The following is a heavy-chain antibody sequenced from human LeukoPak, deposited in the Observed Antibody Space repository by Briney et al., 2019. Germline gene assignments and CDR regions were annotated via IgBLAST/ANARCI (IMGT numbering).Heavy chain of an antibody. J-gene: IGHJ4*02. CDR1: GFTFSTYW. V-gene: IGHV3-74*01. Sequence: GGSLRLSCAASGFTFSTYWVHWVRQAPGKGLVWVSRINPDGSRTDYADSVKGRFTISRDNAKNSLYLQMNSLRAEDTAVYYCARDNGYSYGLDYWGQGTLVTVSS. CDR2: INPDGSRT. D-gene: IGHD5-18*01. CDR3: ARDNGYSYGLDY.